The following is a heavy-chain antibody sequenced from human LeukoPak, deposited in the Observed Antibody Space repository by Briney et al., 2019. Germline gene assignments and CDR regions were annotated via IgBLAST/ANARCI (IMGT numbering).Heavy chain of an antibody. V-gene: IGHV3-7*04. CDR1: GFTFSNYA. J-gene: IGHJ3*02. D-gene: IGHD3-22*01. CDR2: IKQDGSEK. CDR3: ARVGLLDYFDLGAFDI. Sequence: PGGSLRLSCAASGFTFSNYAMNWVRQAPGKGLEWVANIKQDGSEKYYVDSVKGRFTISRDNAKNTLYLEMNSLRAEDTAVYYCARVGLLDYFDLGAFDIWGQGTMVTVSS.